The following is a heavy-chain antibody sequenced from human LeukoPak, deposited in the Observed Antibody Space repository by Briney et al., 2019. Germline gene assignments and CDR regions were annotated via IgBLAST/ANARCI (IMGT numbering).Heavy chain of an antibody. CDR3: ARYIRSPLYYFDY. J-gene: IGHJ4*02. D-gene: IGHD1-1*01. CDR2: ISASGDST. V-gene: IGHV3-23*01. Sequence: GGSLRLSCAASGFTFSSYAMSWARQAPGKGLEWISTISASGDSTYYADSVKGRFTISRDISRNTLYVQMNSLRAEDTAVYYCARYIRSPLYYFDYWGRGTLVTVSS. CDR1: GFTFSSYA.